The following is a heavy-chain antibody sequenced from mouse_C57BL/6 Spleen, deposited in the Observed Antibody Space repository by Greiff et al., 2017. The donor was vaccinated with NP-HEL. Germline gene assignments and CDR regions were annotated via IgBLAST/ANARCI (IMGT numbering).Heavy chain of an antibody. CDR1: GYSFTGYF. D-gene: IGHD2-3*01. V-gene: IGHV1-20*01. J-gene: IGHJ2*01. Sequence: EVQLQQPGPELVKPGDSVKISCKASGYSFTGYFMNWVMQSHGKSLEWIGRINPYNGDTFYNQKFKGKATLTVDKSSSTAYMELRSLTSEDSAVYYCARSDDGGGPVYFDYWGQGTTLTVSS. CDR2: INPYNGDT. CDR3: ARSDDGGGPVYFDY.